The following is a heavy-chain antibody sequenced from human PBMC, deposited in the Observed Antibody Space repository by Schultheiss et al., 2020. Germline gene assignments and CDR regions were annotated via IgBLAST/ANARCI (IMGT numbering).Heavy chain of an antibody. CDR3: ARGRYSHGDY. Sequence: ALVKVSCKASGYTFTSYNMHWVRQAPGQGLEWMAVINPSDGSTNYAQKFQGRVTVTRDTSTSTVYMELSSLGSEDTAVYYCARGRYSHGDYWGQGTLVTVYS. CDR1: GYTFTSYN. D-gene: IGHD5-18*01. V-gene: IGHV1-46*01. J-gene: IGHJ4*02. CDR2: INPSDGST.